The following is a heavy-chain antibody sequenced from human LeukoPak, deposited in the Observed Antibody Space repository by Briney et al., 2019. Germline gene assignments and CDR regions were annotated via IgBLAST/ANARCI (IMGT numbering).Heavy chain of an antibody. CDR3: ARRIAVAGTLTHFDY. CDR1: GGSISSSSYY. V-gene: IGHV4-39*01. Sequence: SETLSLTCTVSGGSISSSSYYWGWIRQPPGKGLEWLGSIYYSGSTYYNPSLKSRVTISVDTSKNQFSLKLSSVTAADTAVYYCARRIAVAGTLTHFDYWGQGTLVTVSS. CDR2: IYYSGST. D-gene: IGHD6-19*01. J-gene: IGHJ4*02.